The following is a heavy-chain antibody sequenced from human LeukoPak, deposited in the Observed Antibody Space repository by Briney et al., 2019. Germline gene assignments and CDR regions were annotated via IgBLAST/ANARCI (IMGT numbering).Heavy chain of an antibody. D-gene: IGHD6-13*01. Sequence: GGSLRLSCTASGFTFGDYVMSWVRQAPGKGLEWVGFIRSKPYGGTTEYAASVKGRFIISRDDSKTIAYLQLNSLKSEDTAVYYCTTGSATGTGSGYWGQGTLVTVSS. CDR2: IRSKPYGGTT. J-gene: IGHJ4*02. CDR1: GFTFGDYV. CDR3: TTGSATGTGSGY. V-gene: IGHV3-49*04.